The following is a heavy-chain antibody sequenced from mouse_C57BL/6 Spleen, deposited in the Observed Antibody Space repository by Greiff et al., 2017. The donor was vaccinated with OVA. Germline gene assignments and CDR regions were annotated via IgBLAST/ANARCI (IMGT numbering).Heavy chain of an antibody. D-gene: IGHD1-1*01. CDR2: INPNNGGT. V-gene: IGHV1-18*01. CDR1: GYTFTDYN. J-gene: IGHJ1*03. Sequence: EVQLQQSGPELVKPGASVKIPCKASGYTFTDYNMDWVKQSHGKSLEWIGDINPNNGGTIYNQKFKGKATLTVAKSSSTAYMELRSLTSEDTAVYYWARDYGSIFDVWGTGTTVTVSS. CDR3: ARDYGSIFDV.